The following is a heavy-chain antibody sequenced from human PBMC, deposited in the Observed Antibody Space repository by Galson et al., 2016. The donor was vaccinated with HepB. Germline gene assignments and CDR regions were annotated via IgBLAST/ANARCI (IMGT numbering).Heavy chain of an antibody. D-gene: IGHD2-21*02. Sequence: SLRLSCAASGFTFSSYGMHWVRQAPGKGLEWVAVISYDGSNKYYAGSVKGRFTISRDNSKNTLYLQMNSLRAEDTAVYYCAKDSQAHCGGDCYSSLYIWGQGTLVTVSS. J-gene: IGHJ4*02. CDR2: ISYDGSNK. V-gene: IGHV3-30*18. CDR1: GFTFSSYG. CDR3: AKDSQAHCGGDCYSSLYI.